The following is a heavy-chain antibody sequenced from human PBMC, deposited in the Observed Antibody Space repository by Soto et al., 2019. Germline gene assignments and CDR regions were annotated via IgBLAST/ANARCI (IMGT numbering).Heavy chain of an antibody. Sequence: SETLSLTCFVSGGSISSGDYYWSWIRQPPGKGLEWIGYIYYSGSTYYNPSLKSRVTISVDTSKNQFSLKLSSVTAADTAVYYCARVGYCSSTCCYPIDYWGKGTRV. CDR2: IYYSGST. D-gene: IGHD2-2*01. V-gene: IGHV4-30-4*01. CDR3: ARVGYCSSTCCYPIDY. J-gene: IGHJ4*02. CDR1: GGSISSGDYY.